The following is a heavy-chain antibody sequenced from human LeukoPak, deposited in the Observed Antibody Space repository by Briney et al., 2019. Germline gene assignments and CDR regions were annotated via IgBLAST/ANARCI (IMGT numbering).Heavy chain of an antibody. D-gene: IGHD3-3*01. J-gene: IGHJ3*02. Sequence: ASVKVSCKASGYTFTSYGISWVRQAPGQGLEWMGWISAYNGNTNYAQKLQGRVTMTTDTSTSTAYMELRSLRSDDTAVYYCARGRGDFWSGYYGTYAFDIWGQGTMVTVPS. V-gene: IGHV1-18*01. CDR1: GYTFTSYG. CDR3: ARGRGDFWSGYYGTYAFDI. CDR2: ISAYNGNT.